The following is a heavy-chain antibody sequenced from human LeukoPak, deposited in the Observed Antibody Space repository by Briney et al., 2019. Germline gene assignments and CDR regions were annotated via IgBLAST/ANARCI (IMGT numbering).Heavy chain of an antibody. D-gene: IGHD2-15*01. Sequence: GGSLRLSCAASGFTFSSYAVSWVRQAPGKGLEWVSAISGSGGSTYYADSVKGRFTISRDNSKNTLYLQMNSLRAEDTAVYYCAKDFFQQSQVVVAATLDYWGQGTLVTVSS. CDR1: GFTFSSYA. CDR3: AKDFFQQSQVVVAATLDY. CDR2: ISGSGGST. V-gene: IGHV3-23*01. J-gene: IGHJ4*02.